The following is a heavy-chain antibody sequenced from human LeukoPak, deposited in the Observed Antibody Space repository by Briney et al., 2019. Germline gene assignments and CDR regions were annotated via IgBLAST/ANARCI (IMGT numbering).Heavy chain of an antibody. Sequence: ASVKVSCKASGYTFTSYGISWVRQAPGQGLEWMGWISAYNGNTNYAQKLQGRVTMTTDTSTSTAYMELRSLRSDGTAVYYCARDSDYYDSSGLLGYYFDYWGQGTLVTVSS. CDR3: ARDSDYYDSSGLLGYYFDY. J-gene: IGHJ4*02. D-gene: IGHD3-22*01. CDR2: ISAYNGNT. CDR1: GYTFTSYG. V-gene: IGHV1-18*01.